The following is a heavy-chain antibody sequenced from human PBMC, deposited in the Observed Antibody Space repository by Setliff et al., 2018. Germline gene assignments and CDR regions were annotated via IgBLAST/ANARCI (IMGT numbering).Heavy chain of an antibody. D-gene: IGHD1-26*01. J-gene: IGHJ6*03. Sequence: SGPTLVNPTQTLTLTCTLSGFSISTSGMCVSWIRQSPGKALEWLARIDWDDDKYYSTSLKTRLTISKDTSKNQVVLTMTNMDSVDTATYYCARTVRSGSYHYYYMDVWGKGTTVTVSS. CDR2: IDWDDDK. CDR3: ARTVRSGSYHYYYMDV. V-gene: IGHV2-70*11. CDR1: GFSISTSGMC.